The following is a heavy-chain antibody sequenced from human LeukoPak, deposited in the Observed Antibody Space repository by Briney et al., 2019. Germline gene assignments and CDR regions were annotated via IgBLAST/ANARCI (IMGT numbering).Heavy chain of an antibody. D-gene: IGHD3-10*01. CDR1: DDSISSNNW. J-gene: IGHJ2*01. CDR3: ARGLLYYYGSGIGPPNYWYFDL. V-gene: IGHV4-4*02. CDR2: IYHRGST. Sequence: SETLSLTCDVSDDSISSNNWWTWVRQSPGKGLEWIGEIYHRGSTNYNPSLRSRVTISVDKSKNQFSLKLSSVTAADTAVYYCARGLLYYYGSGIGPPNYWYFDLWGRGTLVTVSS.